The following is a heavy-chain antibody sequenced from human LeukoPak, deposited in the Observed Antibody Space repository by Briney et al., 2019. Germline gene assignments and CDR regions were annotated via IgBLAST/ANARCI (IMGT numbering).Heavy chain of an antibody. CDR1: GGSISDYS. J-gene: IGHJ6*02. D-gene: IGHD3-16*01. CDR2: IYNSGKT. V-gene: IGHV4-59*12. CDR3: ARGGRFGDSVSHYGMDV. Sequence: SETLSLTCTVSGGSISDYSWSWIRQPPGKGLEWVGGIYNSGKTYYNPALKSRVTVSVDTSKNQISLELTSVTVADTAVYLCARGGRFGDSVSHYGMDVWGQGTTVIVSS.